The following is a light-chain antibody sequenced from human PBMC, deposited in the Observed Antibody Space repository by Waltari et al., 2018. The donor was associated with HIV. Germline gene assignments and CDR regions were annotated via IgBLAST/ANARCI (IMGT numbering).Light chain of an antibody. J-gene: IGLJ1*01. Sequence: QSALTQPRSVSGSPGQSVTISCTGTSSDVGTNNYVSWYQQHPGKAPKLILYDVSKRPSGVPDRFSGSKSGNTASLTISGLRVEDEVDYYCCSYAVSSFYVFGTGTQVTVL. CDR1: SSDVGTNNY. V-gene: IGLV2-11*01. CDR3: CSYAVSSFYV. CDR2: DVS.